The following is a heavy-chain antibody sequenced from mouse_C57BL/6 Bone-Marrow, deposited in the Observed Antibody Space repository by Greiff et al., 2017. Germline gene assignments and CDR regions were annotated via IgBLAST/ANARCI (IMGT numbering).Heavy chain of an antibody. CDR2: IHPNSGST. V-gene: IGHV1-64*01. Sequence: VQLQQSGAELVKPGASVKLSCKASGYTFTSYWMHWVKQRPGQGLEWIGMIHPNSGSTNYNEKFKSKATLTVDKSSSTAYMQLSSLTSEDSAVYYCARSRGGGFAYCAKGLWSLSLQ. CDR1: GYTFTSYW. CDR3: ARSRGGGFAY. J-gene: IGHJ3*01.